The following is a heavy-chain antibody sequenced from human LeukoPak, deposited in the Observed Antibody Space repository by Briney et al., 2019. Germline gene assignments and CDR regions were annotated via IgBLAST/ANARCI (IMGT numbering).Heavy chain of an antibody. J-gene: IGHJ4*02. Sequence: ASVKVSCKVSGYTLTELSMHWVRQAPGQGLEWMGEIITFFGTASYAQKFQGRVTMTRDMSTSTVYMELSSLRSEDTAVYYCARGDYGGNPSYFDYWGQGTLVTVSS. V-gene: IGHV1-46*01. CDR3: ARGDYGGNPSYFDY. D-gene: IGHD4-23*01. CDR2: IITFFGTA. CDR1: GYTLTELS.